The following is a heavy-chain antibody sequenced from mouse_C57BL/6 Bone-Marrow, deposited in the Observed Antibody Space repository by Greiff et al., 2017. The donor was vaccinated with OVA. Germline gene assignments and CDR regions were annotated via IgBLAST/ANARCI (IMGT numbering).Heavy chain of an antibody. CDR3: ARSYDGYWAY. V-gene: IGHV1-69*01. Sequence: QVQLKQPGAELVMPGASVKLSCKASGYTFTSYWMHWVKQRPGQGLEWIGEIDPSDSYTNYNQKFKGKSTLTVDKSSSTAYMQLKSLTSEDSAVYYCARSYDGYWAYWGQGTLVTVSA. D-gene: IGHD2-3*01. CDR1: GYTFTSYW. CDR2: IDPSDSYT. J-gene: IGHJ3*01.